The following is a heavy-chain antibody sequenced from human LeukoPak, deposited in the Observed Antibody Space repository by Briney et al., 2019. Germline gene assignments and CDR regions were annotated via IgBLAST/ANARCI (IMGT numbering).Heavy chain of an antibody. CDR1: GGSISSYY. CDR3: ARGLGYYQRVYFDY. J-gene: IGHJ4*02. CDR2: IYYSGST. D-gene: IGHD2-8*01. V-gene: IGHV4-59*01. Sequence: SETLSLTCTVSGGSISSYYWSWIRQPPGKGLEWIGYIYYSGSTNYNPSLKSRVTISLDTSKNRFSLKLSSVTAADTAVYYCARGLGYYQRVYFDYWGQGTLVTVSS.